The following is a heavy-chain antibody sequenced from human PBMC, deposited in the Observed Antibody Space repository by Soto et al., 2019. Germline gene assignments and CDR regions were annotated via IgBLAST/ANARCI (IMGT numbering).Heavy chain of an antibody. CDR2: IIPILGIA. CDR3: ARDFGYCSSTSCTSSPIDY. CDR1: GGTFSSYT. D-gene: IGHD2-2*01. Sequence: QVQLVQSGAEVKKPGSSVKVSCKASGGTFSSYTISWVRQAPGQGLEWMGRIIPILGIANYAQKFQGRVTITAAKSTGTAYMERSSLRSEDTAVYYCARDFGYCSSTSCTSSPIDYWGQGTLVTVSS. J-gene: IGHJ4*02. V-gene: IGHV1-69*08.